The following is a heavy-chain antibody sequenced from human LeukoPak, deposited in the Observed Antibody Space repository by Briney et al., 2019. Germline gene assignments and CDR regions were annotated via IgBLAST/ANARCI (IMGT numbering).Heavy chain of an antibody. J-gene: IGHJ4*02. CDR1: GGSFSGYY. CDR3: ARGQGVNYFDY. D-gene: IGHD2-21*01. CDR2: INHSGST. V-gene: IGHV4-34*01. Sequence: SETLSLTCAVYGGSFSGYYWSWIRQPPGKGLEWIGEINHSGSTNYNPSLKSRVTISVDTSKNQFSLKLSSVTAADTAVYHCARGQGVNYFDYWGQGTLVTVSS.